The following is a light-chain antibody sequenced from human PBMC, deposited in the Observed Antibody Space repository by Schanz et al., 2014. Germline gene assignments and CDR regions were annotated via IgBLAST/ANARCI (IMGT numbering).Light chain of an antibody. Sequence: EIVMTQTPGTLSLSPGERATLSCRASQSIPFTYLAWYHQKPGQPPRLLIYGASTRATGIPARFSGSGSGTEFALTISNLQSEDFAVYYCQQYNNWPPITFGQGTRLEIK. CDR3: QQYNNWPPIT. V-gene: IGKV3D-15*01. CDR1: QSIPFTY. CDR2: GAS. J-gene: IGKJ5*01.